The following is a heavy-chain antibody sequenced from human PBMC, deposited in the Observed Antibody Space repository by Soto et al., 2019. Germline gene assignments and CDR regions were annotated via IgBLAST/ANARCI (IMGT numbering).Heavy chain of an antibody. V-gene: IGHV1-18*04. CDR2: ISAYNGNT. J-gene: IGHJ3*02. D-gene: IGHD6-13*01. Sequence: ASVKVSCKASGYTFTRYGISWVRQAPGQGLEWMGWISAYNGNTNYAQKLQGRVTMTTDTSTSTAYMELRSLRSDDTAVYYCASGANISEAGKRDDAFDIWGQGTRVTVSS. CDR3: ASGANISEAGKRDDAFDI. CDR1: GYTFTRYG.